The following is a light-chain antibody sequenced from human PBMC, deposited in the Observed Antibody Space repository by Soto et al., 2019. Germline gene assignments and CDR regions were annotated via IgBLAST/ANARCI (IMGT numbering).Light chain of an antibody. CDR3: TAWDDSLNGWV. CDR2: SNS. Sequence: QSVLTQPPSASGTPGQRVTISCSGSSSNIGSYTVHWYQQLPGTAPKLLIYSNSQRPSGVPDRFSGSKSGTSASLAISGLQSDDEADYYCTAWDDSLNGWVFGGVTTLTVL. V-gene: IGLV1-44*01. J-gene: IGLJ3*02. CDR1: SSNIGSYT.